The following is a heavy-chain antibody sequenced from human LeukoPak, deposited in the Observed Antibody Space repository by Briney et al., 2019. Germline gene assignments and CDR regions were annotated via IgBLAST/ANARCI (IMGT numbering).Heavy chain of an antibody. V-gene: IGHV3-48*03. J-gene: IGHJ6*03. D-gene: IGHD6-13*01. CDR3: ARVADIAAARRYYYYYMDV. Sequence: GGSLRLSCAASGFTFSSYEMNWVRQAPGKGLEWVSYISSSGSTIYYADSVKGRFTITRDNSKNFLYLQMNSLREEDTALYYCARVADIAAARRYYYYYMDVWGKGTTVIVSS. CDR2: ISSSGSTI. CDR1: GFTFSSYE.